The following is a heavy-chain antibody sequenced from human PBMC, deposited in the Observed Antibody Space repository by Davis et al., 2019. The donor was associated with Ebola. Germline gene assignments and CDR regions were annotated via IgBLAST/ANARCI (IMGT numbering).Heavy chain of an antibody. CDR1: GGSFSGYY. CDR2: INHSGST. V-gene: IGHV4-34*01. Sequence: SETLSLTCAVYGGSFSGYYWSWIRQPPGKGLEWIGEINHSGSTNYNPSLKSRVTISLDTSKNQFSLKLSSVTAADTAVYYCARGPRSWYNYGMDVWGQGTLVTVSS. J-gene: IGHJ6*02. D-gene: IGHD6-13*01. CDR3: ARGPRSWYNYGMDV.